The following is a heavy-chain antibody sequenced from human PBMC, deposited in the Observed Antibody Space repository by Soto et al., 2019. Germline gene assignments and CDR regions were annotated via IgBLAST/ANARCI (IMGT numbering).Heavy chain of an antibody. J-gene: IGHJ5*02. V-gene: IGHV3-73*01. D-gene: IGHD2-2*01. Sequence: GGSLRLSCAASGFTFSGSAMHWVRQASGKGLEWVGRIRSKANSYATAYAASVKGRFTISRDDSKNTAYLQMNSLKTEDTAVYYCTRHPDPPPIVVVPAAIHWFDPWGQGTLVTVSS. CDR2: IRSKANSYAT. CDR1: GFTFSGSA. CDR3: TRHPDPPPIVVVPAAIHWFDP.